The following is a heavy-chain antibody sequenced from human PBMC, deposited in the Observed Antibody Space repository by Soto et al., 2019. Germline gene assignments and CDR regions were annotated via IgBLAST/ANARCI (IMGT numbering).Heavy chain of an antibody. CDR3: ASDFRSGGSCYSRIFDY. CDR2: ISSGSDYL. D-gene: IGHD2-15*01. V-gene: IGHV3-21*02. CDR1: GFNFNSYA. Sequence: EVQLVESGGGLVKPGGSLRLSCAAFGFNFNSYAMHWVRQSPGKGLAWVAFISSGSDYLYYAVSVKGRFTVSSDNAKRPLYLHRNSVTDDYTALYYCASDFRSGGSCYSRIFDYWGQGSLVTVSS. J-gene: IGHJ4*02.